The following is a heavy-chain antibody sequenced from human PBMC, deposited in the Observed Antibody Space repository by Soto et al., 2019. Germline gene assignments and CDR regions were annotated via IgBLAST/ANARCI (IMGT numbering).Heavy chain of an antibody. D-gene: IGHD1-26*01. CDR2: IYYSGST. CDR3: ARDRVVGAWGYYYYGMDV. Sequence: SETLPLTCTVSGGSIISYHWSWILQPPGKGLEWIGYIYYSGSTNYNPSLKSRVTISVDTSKNQFSLKLSSVTAADTAVYYCARDRVVGAWGYYYYGMDVWGQGTTVTVXS. CDR1: GGSIISYH. J-gene: IGHJ6*01. V-gene: IGHV4-59*01.